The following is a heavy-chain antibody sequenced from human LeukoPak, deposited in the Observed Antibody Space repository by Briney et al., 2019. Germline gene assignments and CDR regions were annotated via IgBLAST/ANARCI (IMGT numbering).Heavy chain of an antibody. CDR3: VGYDFWSGYYIDY. J-gene: IGHJ4*02. D-gene: IGHD3-3*01. V-gene: IGHV4-34*01. CDR1: GGSFSGYY. Sequence: SETLSLTCAVYGGSFSGYYWSWIRQPPGKGLEWIGEINHSGSTNYNPSLKSRVTISVDTSKNQFSLKLSSVTAADTAVYYCVGYDFWSGYYIDYWGQGTLVTVSS. CDR2: INHSGST.